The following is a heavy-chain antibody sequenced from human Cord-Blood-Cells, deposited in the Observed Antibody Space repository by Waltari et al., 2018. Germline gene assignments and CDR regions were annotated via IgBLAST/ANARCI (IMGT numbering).Heavy chain of an antibody. CDR3: ARKLSSSSWYFDL. CDR1: GGSFSGYY. J-gene: IGHJ2*01. V-gene: IGHV4-34*01. CDR2: INHSGST. D-gene: IGHD6-6*01. Sequence: QVQLQQWGAGLLKPSETLSLTCAVYGGSFSGYYWSWIRQPPGKGREWIGEINHSGSTNYNPSLKSRVTISVDTSKNQFSLKLSSVTAADTAVYYCARKLSSSSWYFDLWGRGTLVTVSS.